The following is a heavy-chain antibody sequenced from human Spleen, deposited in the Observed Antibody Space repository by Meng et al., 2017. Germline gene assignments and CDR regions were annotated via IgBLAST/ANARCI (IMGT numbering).Heavy chain of an antibody. D-gene: IGHD6-13*01. CDR3: AREADISAAVNLFGDY. CDR2: INPKSGDT. J-gene: IGHJ4*02. CDR1: GYTFPAYW. V-gene: IGHV1-2*06. Sequence: ASVKVSCKASGYTFPAYWLHWVRRAPGQGLEWMGRINPKSGDTHYAQRFQGRVTMTGDTSISTAYMELSGLRSDDTAMYYCAREADISAAVNLFGDYWGQGTLVTVSS.